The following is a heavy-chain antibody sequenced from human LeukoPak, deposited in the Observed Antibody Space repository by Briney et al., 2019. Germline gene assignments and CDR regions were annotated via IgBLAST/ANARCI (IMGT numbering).Heavy chain of an antibody. J-gene: IGHJ4*02. CDR1: GGSISSGGYY. Sequence: PPETLSLTCTVSGGSISSGGYYWSWIRQHPGKGLEWIGYIYYSGSTNYNPSLKSRVTISVDTSKNQFSLKLSSVTAADTAVYYCARVADTSGYYYGLEYYFDYWGQGTLVTVSS. CDR2: IYYSGST. D-gene: IGHD3-22*01. V-gene: IGHV4-61*08. CDR3: ARVADTSGYYYGLEYYFDY.